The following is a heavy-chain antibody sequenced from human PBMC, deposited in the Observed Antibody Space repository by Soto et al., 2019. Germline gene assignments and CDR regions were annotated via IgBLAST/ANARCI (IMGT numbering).Heavy chain of an antibody. V-gene: IGHV1-8*01. J-gene: IGHJ4*02. CDR1: GYTFTSYD. Sequence: QVQLVQSGAEVKKPGASVKVSCKASGYTFTSYDINWVRQATGQGLEWMGWMNPNSGNTGYAQKFQGRVTMTRNTSISTAYIELSSLRSEDTAVYYCARGRVVPAAQRRYSYGYCNFDYWGQVTLVTVSS. CDR2: MNPNSGNT. D-gene: IGHD5-18*01. CDR3: ARGRVVPAAQRRYSYGYCNFDY.